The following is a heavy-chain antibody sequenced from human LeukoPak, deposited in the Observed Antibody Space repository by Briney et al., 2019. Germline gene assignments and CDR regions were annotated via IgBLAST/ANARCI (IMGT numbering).Heavy chain of an antibody. J-gene: IGHJ4*02. CDR2: ISGSGGST. D-gene: IGHD2/OR15-2a*01. CDR3: AKGNFRRYFDH. Sequence: PGRSLRLSCAASGLSFSSYAMHWVRQAPGKGLEWVSTISGSGGSTDYADSVKGRFTISRDNSKNTLYLQMNSLRAEGTAVYYCAKGNFRRYFDHWGQGTLVTVSS. V-gene: IGHV3-23*01. CDR1: GLSFSSYA.